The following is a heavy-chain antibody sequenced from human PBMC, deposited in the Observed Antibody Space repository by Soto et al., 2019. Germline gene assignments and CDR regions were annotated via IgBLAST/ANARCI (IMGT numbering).Heavy chain of an antibody. CDR2: INPSGGST. J-gene: IGHJ6*02. V-gene: IGHV1-46*01. Sequence: GASVKVSCKASRYTFTNHYIHPVRQAPGQRLEWMGIINPSGGSTSYAQKFQGRVTMTRDTSTSTVYMELSSLRSEDTAVYYCARKGNCSGGSCYYYGMDVWGQGTTVTVSS. CDR3: ARKGNCSGGSCYYYGMDV. CDR1: RYTFTNHY. D-gene: IGHD2-15*01.